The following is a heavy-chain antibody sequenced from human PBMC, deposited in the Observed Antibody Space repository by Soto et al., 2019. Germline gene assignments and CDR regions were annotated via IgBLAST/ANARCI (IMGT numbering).Heavy chain of an antibody. J-gene: IGHJ4*02. V-gene: IGHV3-9*01. Sequence: EVQLVESGGGLVQPGRSLRLSCAASGFTFDDYAMHWVRQAPGKGLEWVSGISWNSGSIGYADSVKGRFTISRDNAKNSLYLQMNSLRAEDSALYYFAKDSRGYISSGWYRGGQLDYWGQGTLVTLSS. CDR3: AKDSRGYISSGWYRGGQLDY. CDR2: ISWNSGSI. CDR1: GFTFDDYA. D-gene: IGHD6-19*01.